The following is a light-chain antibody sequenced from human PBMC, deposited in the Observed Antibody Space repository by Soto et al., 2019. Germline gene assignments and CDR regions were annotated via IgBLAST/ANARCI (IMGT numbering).Light chain of an antibody. CDR1: PSISTF. CDR3: QQYSICPYT. Sequence: DIQMTQSPSALSASIGDRVTITCRASPSISTFLAWYQQRPGKAPTLLIYAASILHSGVPSRFSGSGSGTDFTLTISSLQPDDLATYHCQQYSICPYTFGQGTKLEIK. J-gene: IGKJ2*01. CDR2: AAS. V-gene: IGKV1-5*01.